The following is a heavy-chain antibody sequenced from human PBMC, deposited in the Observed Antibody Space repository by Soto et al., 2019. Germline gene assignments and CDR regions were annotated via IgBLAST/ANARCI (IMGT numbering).Heavy chain of an antibody. V-gene: IGHV4-39*01. Sequence: SETLSLTCDVSGGSIDNSHSFWGGVRQPPGRGLEFLGSVYYSGGTYYTPALKSRVTVSVDTSKYQFSLKLSSVTAADTAVYYCARLNNMVRGVIINWGQGTLVTVSS. CDR2: VYYSGGT. D-gene: IGHD3-10*01. CDR1: GGSIDNSHSF. J-gene: IGHJ4*02. CDR3: ARLNNMVRGVIIN.